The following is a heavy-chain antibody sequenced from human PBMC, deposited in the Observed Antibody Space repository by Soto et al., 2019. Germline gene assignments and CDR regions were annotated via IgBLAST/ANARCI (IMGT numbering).Heavy chain of an antibody. Sequence: VQLVESGGGLIQPGGSLRLSCAASGSTVSNNHMTWVRQAAGKGLELVSFVHGGGSTSYADSVKGRFTISRDNSKNTLYLQMDSLRAEDTAIYYCAGLLTTAASLDYWGRGTLVTVSS. V-gene: IGHV3-53*01. CDR1: GSTVSNNH. CDR3: AGLLTTAASLDY. CDR2: VHGGGST. D-gene: IGHD3-9*01. J-gene: IGHJ4*02.